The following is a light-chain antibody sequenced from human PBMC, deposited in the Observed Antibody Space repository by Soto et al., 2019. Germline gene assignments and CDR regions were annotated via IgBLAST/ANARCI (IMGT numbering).Light chain of an antibody. CDR3: QQYHDWPTIT. V-gene: IGKV3-15*01. CDR2: GGS. CDR1: ASIRSD. Sequence: EIVMTQSPDILSVPPGGRATLSCRASASIRSDLAWYQQKPGQAPRRLIFGGSIRASDIPGRFSGSGSGTEFTLTITTLQPEDFAVYYYQQYHDWPTITFGQGTRLEIK. J-gene: IGKJ5*01.